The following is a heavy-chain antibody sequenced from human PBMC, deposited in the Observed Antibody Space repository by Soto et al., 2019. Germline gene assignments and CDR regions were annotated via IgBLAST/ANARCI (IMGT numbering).Heavy chain of an antibody. CDR2: IYTSGTT. D-gene: IGHD1-26*01. CDR1: GGSIRSYY. V-gene: IGHV4-4*07. J-gene: IGHJ6*02. Sequence: QVQLQESGPGLVKPSETLSLTCNVSGGSIRSYYWSWIRQPAGKALEWIGRIYTSGTTNYNPSLKSRATILIDTSKNQFSRKLSSVTAADTAVYYCAREGASGFGMDVWGQGTTVTVSS. CDR3: AREGASGFGMDV.